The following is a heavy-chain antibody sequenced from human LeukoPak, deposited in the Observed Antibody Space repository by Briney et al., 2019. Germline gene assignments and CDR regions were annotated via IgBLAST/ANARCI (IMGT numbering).Heavy chain of an antibody. V-gene: IGHV3-23*01. CDR1: GFTFSSYA. CDR2: ISGSGGST. Sequence: GGSLRLSCAASGFTFSSYAMSWVRQAPGKGLEWVSAISGSGGSTYYADSVKGRFTIPRDNSKNTLYLQMNSLRAEDTAVYYCASNRRDYYGSGSYYMVYWGQGTLVTVSS. D-gene: IGHD3-10*01. CDR3: ASNRRDYYGSGSYYMVY. J-gene: IGHJ4*02.